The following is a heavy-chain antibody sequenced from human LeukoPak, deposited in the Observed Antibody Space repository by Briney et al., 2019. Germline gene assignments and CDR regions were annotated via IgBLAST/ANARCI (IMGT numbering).Heavy chain of an antibody. D-gene: IGHD4-17*01. J-gene: IGHJ5*02. CDR1: GGSISSGSYY. V-gene: IGHV4-61*02. CDR2: IYTSGST. Sequence: SETLSLTCTVSGGSISSGSYYWSWIRQPAGKGLEWIGRIYTSGSTNYNPSLKGRVTISVDTSKNQFSLKLSSVTAADTAVYYCARDRWATVTYNWFDPWGQGTLVTVSS. CDR3: ARDRWATVTYNWFDP.